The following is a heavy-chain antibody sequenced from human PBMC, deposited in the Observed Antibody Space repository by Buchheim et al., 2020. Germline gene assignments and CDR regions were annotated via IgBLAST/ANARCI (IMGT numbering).Heavy chain of an antibody. V-gene: IGHV3-33*01. Sequence: QVQLVESGGGVVQPGRSLRLSCAALGFTFSSYGMHWVRQAPGKGLEWVAVIWYDGSNKYYADSVKGRFTISRDNSKNTPYLQMNSLRAEDTAVYYCARDYDSSGPFFDYWGQGTL. CDR1: GFTFSSYG. J-gene: IGHJ4*02. CDR2: IWYDGSNK. CDR3: ARDYDSSGPFFDY. D-gene: IGHD3-22*01.